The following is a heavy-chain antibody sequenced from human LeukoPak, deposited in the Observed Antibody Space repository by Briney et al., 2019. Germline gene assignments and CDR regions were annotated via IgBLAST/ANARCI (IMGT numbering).Heavy chain of an antibody. D-gene: IGHD2/OR15-2a*01. CDR1: GGSISSYY. J-gene: IGHJ4*02. V-gene: IGHV4-59*08. CDR3: AGHHPRNTVDF. CDR2: ISDIGSI. Sequence: SETLSLTCTVSGGSISSYYWSWIRQPPGKGLEWIAYISDIGSINYNPSLKSRVTISLDTSKNQFSLKLSSVTAADTAVYYCAGHHPRNTVDFWGQGTLVTVSS.